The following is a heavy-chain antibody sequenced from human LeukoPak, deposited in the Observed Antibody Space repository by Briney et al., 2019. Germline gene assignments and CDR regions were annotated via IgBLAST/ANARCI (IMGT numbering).Heavy chain of an antibody. CDR3: ARDAVSTVTAGGIDY. CDR1: GYTFTSYG. CDR2: ISAYSGNT. J-gene: IGHJ4*02. V-gene: IGHV1-18*01. D-gene: IGHD2-21*02. Sequence: ASXXVSCKASGYTFTSYGISWVRQAPGQGLEWMAWISAYSGNTEYAENIQGRVTITTDTSTSTAYMELRSLRSDDTAVYYCARDAVSTVTAGGIDYWGQGTLVTVSS.